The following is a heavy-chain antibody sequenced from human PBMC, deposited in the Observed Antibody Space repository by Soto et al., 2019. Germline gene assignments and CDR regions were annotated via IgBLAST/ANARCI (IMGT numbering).Heavy chain of an antibody. V-gene: IGHV1-2*02. CDR3: ASAGGGGRVGYNWFDA. J-gene: IGHJ5*02. CDR1: GYTFTRYY. Sequence: GASVQVSCNASGYTFTRYYMHWVRQAPAQGLAWMGWINPNSGATNYAQKLQDRVTMTRATSVSTASLELSRLRSDDTTVYYCASAGGGGRVGYNWFDAWGQGTLVTVSS. CDR2: INPNSGAT. D-gene: IGHD2-15*01.